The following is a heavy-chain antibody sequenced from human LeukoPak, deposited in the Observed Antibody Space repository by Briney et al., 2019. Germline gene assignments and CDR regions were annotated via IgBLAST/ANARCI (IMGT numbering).Heavy chain of an antibody. J-gene: IGHJ3*02. V-gene: IGHV4-59*01. CDR2: IYYSGST. Sequence: PSETLSLTCTVSGGSISSYYWSWIRQPPGKGLEWIGYIYYSGSTNYNPSLKSRVTISVDTSKNQFSLKLSSATAADTAVYYCARSPYYDYVWGSYRYPLFAFDIWGQGTMVTVSS. D-gene: IGHD3-16*02. CDR3: ARSPYYDYVWGSYRYPLFAFDI. CDR1: GGSISSYY.